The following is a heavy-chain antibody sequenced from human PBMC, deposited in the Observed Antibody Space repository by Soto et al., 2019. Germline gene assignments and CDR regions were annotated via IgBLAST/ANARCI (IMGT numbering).Heavy chain of an antibody. Sequence: QVQLVESGGGVVQPGRSLRLSCGASGFTFSNYDIHWVRQAPGKGLEWMAVISYDGSNSYYTDSVKGRFTISRDNSKNTVYLQMNSLRAEDTAVYYCARESMIGPLFDDYGLDLWGQGTTVTVSS. V-gene: IGHV3-30-3*01. J-gene: IGHJ6*02. CDR2: ISYDGSNS. CDR3: ARESMIGPLFDDYGLDL. CDR1: GFTFSNYD. D-gene: IGHD3-16*01.